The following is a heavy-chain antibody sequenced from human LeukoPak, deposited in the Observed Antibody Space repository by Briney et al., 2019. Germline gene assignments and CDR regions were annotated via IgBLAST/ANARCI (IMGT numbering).Heavy chain of an antibody. V-gene: IGHV3-21*01. J-gene: IGHJ4*02. D-gene: IGHD2-15*01. CDR2: ISSSSSYI. Sequence: PGGSLRLSCAASGFTFSSYSMNWVRQAPGKGLEWVSFISSSSSYIYYADSVKGRFTISRDNAQNSLYLQMNSLRAEDTAVYYCARDSLYCSGGSYYSVAPYYFDYWGQGTLVTVSS. CDR3: ARDSLYCSGGSYYSVAPYYFDY. CDR1: GFTFSSYS.